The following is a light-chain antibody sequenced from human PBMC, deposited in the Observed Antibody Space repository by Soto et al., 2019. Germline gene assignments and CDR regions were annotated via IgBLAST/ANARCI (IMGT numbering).Light chain of an antibody. V-gene: IGKV1-5*01. CDR1: QTISSW. CDR2: DAS. CDR3: QQYNTYPWT. Sequence: PSTLSASVGDRVTISCRASQTISSWLAWYQQKPGKAPKLLIYDASSLESGVPSRFSGSASGTEFTLTISSLQPDDFATYYCQQYNTYPWTFGQGTKVDIK. J-gene: IGKJ1*01.